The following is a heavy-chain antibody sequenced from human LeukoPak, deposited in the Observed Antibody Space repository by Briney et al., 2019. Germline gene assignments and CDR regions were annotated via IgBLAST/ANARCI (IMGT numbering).Heavy chain of an antibody. CDR3: ARDLSYYSNYFDY. CDR1: GGSISSTSYY. V-gene: IGHV4-39*07. J-gene: IGHJ4*02. D-gene: IGHD4-11*01. Sequence: SETLSLTCTVSGGSISSTSYYWSWIRQPPGKGLEWIGEINHGGSTSYHPSLKSRVALSVDTSKNQFSLNLTSVTAADTAMYYCARDLSYYSNYFDYWGQGVLVTVSS. CDR2: INHGGST.